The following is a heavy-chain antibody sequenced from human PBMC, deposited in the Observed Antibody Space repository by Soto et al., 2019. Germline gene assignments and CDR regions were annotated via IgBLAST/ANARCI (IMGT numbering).Heavy chain of an antibody. CDR3: ATTRSTYNYYYYYMDV. D-gene: IGHD1-1*01. CDR1: GFTVSSNY. Sequence: GGSLRLSCAASGFTVSSNYMSWVRQAPGKGLEWVSVIYSGGSTYYADSVKGRFTISRDNSKNTLYLQMNSLRAEDTAVYYCATTRSTYNYYYYYMDVWGKGTTVTVSS. V-gene: IGHV3-66*01. J-gene: IGHJ6*03. CDR2: IYSGGST.